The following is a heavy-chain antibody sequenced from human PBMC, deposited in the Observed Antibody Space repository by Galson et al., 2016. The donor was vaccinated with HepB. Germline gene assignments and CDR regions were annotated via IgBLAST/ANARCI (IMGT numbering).Heavy chain of an antibody. CDR1: GDSVSSNSAA. V-gene: IGHV6-1*01. CDR2: TFYRSKWYS. D-gene: IGHD3-22*01. J-gene: IGHJ3*02. CDR3: ARFRWYDSSDYYYHAFDI. Sequence: CAISGDSVSSNSAAWNWIRQSPSRGLEWLGKTFYRSKWYSDYAVSVKRRITINPDTSKNQLSLQLNSVTPEDTAVYYCARFRWYDSSDYYYHAFDIWGQGTMVTVSS.